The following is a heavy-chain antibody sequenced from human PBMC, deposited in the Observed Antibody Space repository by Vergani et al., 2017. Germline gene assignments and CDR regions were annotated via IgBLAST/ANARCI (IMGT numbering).Heavy chain of an antibody. CDR1: GFSFSTYS. J-gene: IGHJ5*01. CDR2: ISGRSNYI. Sequence: EVQLQESGGGLVKPGGSLRVSCAASGFSFSTYSINWVRQAPGKGLEWVASISGRSNYIYYADSLKGRFTISRDNSKNSVYLQMNSLRADDTAVYYCVRGGLAKINNWFDPWGKGPRVTVSS. V-gene: IGHV3-21*06. CDR3: VRGGLAKINNWFDP. D-gene: IGHD5-24*01.